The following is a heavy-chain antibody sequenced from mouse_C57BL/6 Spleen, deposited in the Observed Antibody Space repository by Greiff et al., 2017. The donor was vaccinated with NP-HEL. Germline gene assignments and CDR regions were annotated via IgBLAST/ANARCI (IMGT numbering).Heavy chain of an antibody. CDR1: GFTFSDYY. V-gene: IGHV5-12*01. CDR3: ARQGLRYGSSYDY. Sequence: EVNLVESGGGLVQPGGSLKLSCAASGFTFSDYYMYWVRQTPEKRLEWVAYISNGGGSTYYLDTVKGRFTISRDNAKNTLYLQMDRLKSEDTAMYYCARQGLRYGSSYDYWGQGTTLTVSS. J-gene: IGHJ2*01. CDR2: ISNGGGST. D-gene: IGHD1-1*01.